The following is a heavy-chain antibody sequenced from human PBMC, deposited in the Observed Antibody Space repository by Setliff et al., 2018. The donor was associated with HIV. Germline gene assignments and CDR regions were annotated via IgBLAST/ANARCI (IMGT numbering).Heavy chain of an antibody. J-gene: IGHJ4*02. V-gene: IGHV5-51*01. CDR2: IWPDDSDT. D-gene: IGHD3-3*01. CDR1: GYSFTNYW. CDR3: ARLSKYYDFWTPEY. Sequence: GESLTISCKASGYSFTNYWVGWVRQMPGHGLELMGLIWPDDSDTMYSPSFQGQVTMSVDESISTADLQWSSLKAPDTAMYYCARLSKYYDFWTPEYWGQGTLVTVSS.